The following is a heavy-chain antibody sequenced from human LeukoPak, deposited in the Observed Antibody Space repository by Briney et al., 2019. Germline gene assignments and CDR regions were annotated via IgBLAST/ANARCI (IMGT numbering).Heavy chain of an antibody. CDR3: AHGPGSGWYRGGYCFDY. D-gene: IGHD6-19*01. V-gene: IGHV1-69*04. CDR1: GGTFSSYA. J-gene: IGHJ4*02. CDR2: IIPILGIA. Sequence: SVKVSCKASGGTFSSYAISWVRQAPGQGLEWMGRIIPILGIANYAQKFQGRVTITADKSTSTAYMELSSLRSEDTAVYYCAHGPGSGWYRGGYCFDYWGQGTLVTVSS.